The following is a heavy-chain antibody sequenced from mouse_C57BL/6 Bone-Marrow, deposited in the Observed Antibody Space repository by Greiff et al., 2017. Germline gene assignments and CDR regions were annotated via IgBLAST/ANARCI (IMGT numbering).Heavy chain of an antibody. D-gene: IGHD1-1*01. V-gene: IGHV2-2*01. CDR2: IWRGGST. CDR1: GFSFTSYG. CDR3: AASYYGSRYSMDY. J-gene: IGHJ4*01. Sequence: VQLQQPGPGLVQPSQCLSISCTASGFSFTSYGVHWVRQSPGQGLEWLGVIWRGGSTDYNAAFVSRLGISTVNSKSQVFLKMNSLQADDTARYYCAASYYGSRYSMDYWGQGTSVTVSS.